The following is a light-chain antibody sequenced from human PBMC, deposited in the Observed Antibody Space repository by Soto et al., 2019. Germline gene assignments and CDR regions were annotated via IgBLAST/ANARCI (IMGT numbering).Light chain of an antibody. J-gene: IGLJ1*01. CDR1: SSDVGGYNF. CDR3: SSYAGNRHFYV. Sequence: QSVLTQPPSASGSPGQSVTISCTGTSSDVGGYNFLSWYQQHPGKAPKLMIYEVSKRPSGIPDRFSGSKSGNTASLTVSGLQAEDEADYYCSSYAGNRHFYVFGTGTKLTVL. CDR2: EVS. V-gene: IGLV2-8*01.